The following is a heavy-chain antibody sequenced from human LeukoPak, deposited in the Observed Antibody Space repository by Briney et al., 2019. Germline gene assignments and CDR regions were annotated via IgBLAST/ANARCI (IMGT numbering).Heavy chain of an antibody. CDR3: ARVYCSSTSCYGREHLDAFDI. J-gene: IGHJ3*02. CDR1: GYTFTGYY. Sequence: ASVKVSCKASGYTFTGYYMYCVRQAPGQGLEWMGRINPNSGGTNYAQKFQGRVTMTRDTSISTAYMELSRLRSDDTAVYYCARVYCSSTSCYGREHLDAFDIWGQGTMVTVSS. CDR2: INPNSGGT. D-gene: IGHD2-2*01. V-gene: IGHV1-2*06.